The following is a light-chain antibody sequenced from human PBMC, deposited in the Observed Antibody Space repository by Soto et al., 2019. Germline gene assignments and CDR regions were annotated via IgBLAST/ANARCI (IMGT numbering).Light chain of an antibody. CDR2: EVT. CDR1: SSDVGGYNY. V-gene: IGLV2-8*01. J-gene: IGLJ2*01. Sequence: QSALTQPPSASGSPGQSVTISCTGTSSDVGGYNYVSWYQQHPGKAPKLMIYEVTKRPSGVPGRFSGSKSGNTASLTVSGXXXXXXADYYCSSYAGATNRYVLFGGGIKVTVL. CDR3: SSYAGATNRYVL.